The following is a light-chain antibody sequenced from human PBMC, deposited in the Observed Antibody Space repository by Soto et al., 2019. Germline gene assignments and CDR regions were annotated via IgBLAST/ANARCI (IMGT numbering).Light chain of an antibody. CDR1: QSISSY. CDR2: AAS. CDR3: QQIYSTPPT. V-gene: IGKV1-39*01. Sequence: DIQMTQSPSSLSASVGDRVTITCRASQSISSYLNWYQQKPGKAPKLLIYAASSLQSGVPSRFSGSVAGTDFTLTISSLQPEDFATYYCQQIYSTPPTFGQGTRRESK. J-gene: IGKJ5*01.